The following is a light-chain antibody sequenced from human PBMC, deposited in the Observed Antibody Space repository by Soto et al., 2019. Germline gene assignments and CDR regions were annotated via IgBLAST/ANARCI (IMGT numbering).Light chain of an antibody. CDR3: QQYDTYWT. V-gene: IGKV1-5*03. J-gene: IGKJ1*01. Sequence: DLQMTQSPSTLSASVGDRVTITCRASQSISSWLAWYQQKPGKAPKLLIYKASTLESGVPPRFSGNGSGTEFTLTISSLQPDDFATYYCQQYDTYWTFGQGTRVEIK. CDR1: QSISSW. CDR2: KAS.